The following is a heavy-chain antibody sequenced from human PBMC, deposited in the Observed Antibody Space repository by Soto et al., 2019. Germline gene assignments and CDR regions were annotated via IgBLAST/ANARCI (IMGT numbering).Heavy chain of an antibody. V-gene: IGHV1-18*01. J-gene: IGHJ5*01. D-gene: IGHD3-10*01. Sequence: QVQLVQSGAEVKKPGASVKVSCKASGYTFTSYGISWVRQAPGQGLEWMGWISAYNGNTNYAQKLQGRVTMTTDTTTSTAYRELRSLRSDDTAVDYWARGGGYYGSGSQADSWGQGTLVTVSS. CDR2: ISAYNGNT. CDR1: GYTFTSYG. CDR3: ARGGGYYGSGSQADS.